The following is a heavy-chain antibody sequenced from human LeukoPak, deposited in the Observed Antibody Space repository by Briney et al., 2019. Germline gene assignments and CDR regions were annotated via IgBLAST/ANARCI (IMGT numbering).Heavy chain of an antibody. CDR2: IYYSGST. J-gene: IGHJ5*02. Sequence: SETLSLTCTVSGGSISSSSYYWGWIRQPPGKGLEWIGSIYYSGSTYYNPSLKSRVTISVDTSKNQFSLKLSSVTAADTAVYYCARLRLTVAGMRGLNWFDPWGQGTLVTVSS. CDR3: ARLRLTVAGMRGLNWFDP. V-gene: IGHV4-39*01. D-gene: IGHD6-19*01. CDR1: GGSISSSSYY.